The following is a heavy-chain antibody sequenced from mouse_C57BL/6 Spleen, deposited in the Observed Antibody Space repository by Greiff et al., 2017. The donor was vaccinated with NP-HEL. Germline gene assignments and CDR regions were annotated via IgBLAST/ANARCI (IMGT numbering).Heavy chain of an antibody. CDR1: GYTFTSYW. J-gene: IGHJ3*01. V-gene: IGHV1-7*01. CDR3: ARMDYGSPFAY. CDR2: INPSSGYT. D-gene: IGHD1-1*01. Sequence: QLQQSGAEMAKPGASVKLSCQASGYTFTSYWMHWVKQRPGQGLEWVGYINPSSGYTKYNQKFKDKATLTADKSSSTAYMQLSSLTYEDSAVYYCARMDYGSPFAYWGQGTLVTVSA.